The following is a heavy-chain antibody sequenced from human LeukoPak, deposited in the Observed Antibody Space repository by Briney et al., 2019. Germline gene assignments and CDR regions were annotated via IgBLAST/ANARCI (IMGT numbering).Heavy chain of an antibody. CDR2: IYTSGST. J-gene: IGHJ6*03. CDR1: GGSISSGSYY. D-gene: IGHD2/OR15-2a*01. V-gene: IGHV4-61*02. CDR3: ARSFLDYMDV. Sequence: SETLSLTCTISGGSISSGSYYWNWIRQPAGKGLEWIGRIYTSGSTNYNPSLKSRVTMSLDTSKNQFSLKLRSVTAADTAVYFCARSFLDYMDVWGKGTTVTVSS.